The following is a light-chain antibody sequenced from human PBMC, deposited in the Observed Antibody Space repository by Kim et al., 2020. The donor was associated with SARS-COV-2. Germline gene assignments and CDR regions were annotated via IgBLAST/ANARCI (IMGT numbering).Light chain of an antibody. CDR1: QSSTRW. Sequence: SASGGDRVTRTCRASQSSTRWVAWYQQKPGKAPKLLIDDAASVKGGVPSRCSGGGSGTEFTLTISSLQPDDVATYYCHQYNSYSHTFGQGTKLEIK. CDR3: HQYNSYSHT. J-gene: IGKJ2*01. CDR2: DAA. V-gene: IGKV1-5*01.